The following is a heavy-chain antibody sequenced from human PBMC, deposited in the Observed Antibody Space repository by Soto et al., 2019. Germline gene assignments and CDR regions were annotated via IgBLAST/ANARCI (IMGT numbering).Heavy chain of an antibody. Sequence: QVQLQQSGPGLLKPSQTLSLACAVSGDSVSSNSAAWNWIRQSPSRGLEWLGRTYYRSKWYSDYAGSVKSRITINADTSKNQFSLHLNSVTPQDTAVYYCARGPSPLAYWGRGTVVTVSS. CDR1: GDSVSSNSAA. CDR2: TYYRSKWYS. CDR3: ARGPSPLAY. J-gene: IGHJ4*02. V-gene: IGHV6-1*01. D-gene: IGHD6-6*01.